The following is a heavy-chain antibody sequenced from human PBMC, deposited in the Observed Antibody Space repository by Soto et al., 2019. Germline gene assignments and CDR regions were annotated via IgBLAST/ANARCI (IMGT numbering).Heavy chain of an antibody. V-gene: IGHV3-23*01. CDR3: AKDVHYDIVTGIEYFDH. Sequence: EVQLLESGGGLVQPGESLKISCAVSGFTFSSYAMSWVRQAPGKGLEWVSGISGTGRVTNYAESVKGRFTISRDNPKNTLSLEMKSPRAEDTAVYYCAKDVHYDIVTGIEYFDHWGQGTLVTVSS. J-gene: IGHJ1*01. CDR1: GFTFSSYA. CDR2: ISGTGRVT. D-gene: IGHD3-9*01.